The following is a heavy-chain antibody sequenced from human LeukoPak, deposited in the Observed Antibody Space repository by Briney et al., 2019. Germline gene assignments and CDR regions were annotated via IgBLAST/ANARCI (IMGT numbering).Heavy chain of an antibody. CDR1: GFTFSSTS. CDR3: AKALAVYCDSTSCQHYFDY. D-gene: IGHD2-2*01. V-gene: IGHV3-21*04. CDR2: ISGGSSYI. J-gene: IGHJ4*02. Sequence: PGGSLTLSCAASGFTFSSTSMNWVRQAPGKGLEWVSSISGGSSYIFYADSVKGRFTISRDNAKNSLYLQMNSLSAEDTAIYYCAKALAVYCDSTSCQHYFDYWGQGTLVTVSS.